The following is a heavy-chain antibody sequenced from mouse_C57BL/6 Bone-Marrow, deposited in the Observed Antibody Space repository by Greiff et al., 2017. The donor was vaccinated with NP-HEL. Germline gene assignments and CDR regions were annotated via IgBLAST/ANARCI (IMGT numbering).Heavy chain of an antibody. V-gene: IGHV1-69*01. CDR1: GYTFTSYW. J-gene: IGHJ3*01. D-gene: IGHD2-2*01. Sequence: VQLQQSGAELVMPGASVKLSCKASGYTFTSYWMHWVKQRPGQGLEWIGEIDPSDSYTNYNQKFKGKSTLTVDKSSSTAYMQLSSLTSEDSAVYYCARGYRFAYWGQGTLVTVSA. CDR3: ARGYRFAY. CDR2: IDPSDSYT.